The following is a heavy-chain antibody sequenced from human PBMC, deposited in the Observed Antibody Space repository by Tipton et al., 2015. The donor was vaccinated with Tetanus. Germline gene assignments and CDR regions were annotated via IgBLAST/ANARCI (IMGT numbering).Heavy chain of an antibody. CDR3: ARGRGMGAPEYCED. J-gene: IGHJ4*02. D-gene: IGHD3-3*01. CDR2: ISPFNENV. Sequence: QLVQSGAEVKKPGASVKVSCKASGYTFTHYGVNWVRQAPGQGLEWMGWISPFNENVNYAEKFQGRLTMTTDRSTAAVYMDWSSVRSDDAAVYYCARGRGMGAPEYCEDWGQGTLITVSS. V-gene: IGHV1-18*01. CDR1: GYTFTHYG.